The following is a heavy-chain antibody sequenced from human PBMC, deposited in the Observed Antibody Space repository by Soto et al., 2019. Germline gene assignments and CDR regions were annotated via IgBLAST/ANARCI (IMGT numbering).Heavy chain of an antibody. Sequence: QVQLVQSGAEVKKPGSSVKVSCKASGGTFSSYTISWVRQAPGQGLEWMGRIIPILGIANYAQKFQGRVTITADKSTSTADMELSSLRSEDTAVYYCARETDGGNYEDYWGQGTLVTVSS. CDR1: GGTFSSYT. CDR3: ARETDGGNYEDY. J-gene: IGHJ4*02. D-gene: IGHD3-3*01. CDR2: IIPILGIA. V-gene: IGHV1-69*08.